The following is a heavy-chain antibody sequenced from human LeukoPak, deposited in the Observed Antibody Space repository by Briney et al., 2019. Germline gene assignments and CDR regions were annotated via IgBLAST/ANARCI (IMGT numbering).Heavy chain of an antibody. CDR1: GYTLSNSG. Sequence: ASVKVSCKTSGYTLSNSGLHWVRQAPGQSLEWMGWINAGNGNRKYSQKFQDRLTITRDTSASTVYMELNSLKSGDTAMYFCARGRGLIGTSRFDPWGQGTLVIVSS. V-gene: IGHV1-3*01. CDR2: INAGNGNR. D-gene: IGHD3-10*01. CDR3: ARGRGLIGTSRFDP. J-gene: IGHJ5*02.